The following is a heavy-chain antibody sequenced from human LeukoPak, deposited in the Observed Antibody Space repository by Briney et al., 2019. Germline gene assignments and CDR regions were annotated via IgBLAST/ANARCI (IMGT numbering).Heavy chain of an antibody. J-gene: IGHJ3*02. D-gene: IGHD3/OR15-3a*01. CDR1: GGSISSYY. V-gene: IGHV4-59*12. Sequence: SETLSLTCTVSGGSISSYYWSWIRQPPGKGLEWIGYIYYSGSTNYNPSLKSRVTISVDTSKNQFSLKLSSVTAADTAVYYCARDLDSLAAFDIWGQGTMVTVSS. CDR2: IYYSGST. CDR3: ARDLDSLAAFDI.